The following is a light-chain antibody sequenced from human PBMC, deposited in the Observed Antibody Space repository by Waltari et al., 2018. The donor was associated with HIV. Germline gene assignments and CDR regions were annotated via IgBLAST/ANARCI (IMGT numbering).Light chain of an antibody. Sequence: QSALTQPPSASGSPGQSVTISCSGTNSDIVHSEYVAWYQQHPGNPPKLIISAVNTRPSWVPNRCSGSKSGNTACLTVSGLQAEDEADYYCSSSAGTNDFFVLFGGGTKLTVL. J-gene: IGLJ2*01. V-gene: IGLV2-8*01. CDR3: SSSAGTNDFFVL. CDR1: NSDIVHSEY. CDR2: AVN.